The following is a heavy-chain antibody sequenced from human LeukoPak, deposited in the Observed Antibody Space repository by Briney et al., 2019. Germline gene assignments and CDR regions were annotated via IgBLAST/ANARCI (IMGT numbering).Heavy chain of an antibody. D-gene: IGHD1-26*01. CDR2: INYSGST. Sequence: SETLSLTCTVSGGSISSYYWSWIRQPPGKGLEYIGYINYSGSTDYNPSLMSRATISVDTSKNQFSLKLSSVTAADTAVYYCARHHSGSYSYFDYWGQGTLVTVSS. V-gene: IGHV4-59*08. CDR3: ARHHSGSYSYFDY. J-gene: IGHJ4*02. CDR1: GGSISSYY.